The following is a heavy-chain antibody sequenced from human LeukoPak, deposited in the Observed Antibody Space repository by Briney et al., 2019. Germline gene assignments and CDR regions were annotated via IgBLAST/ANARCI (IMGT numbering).Heavy chain of an antibody. CDR1: GGSISSYY. D-gene: IGHD6-25*01. V-gene: IGHV4-59*01. J-gene: IGHJ5*02. CDR3: ARDHPSGGLGHWFDP. CDR2: IYYSGST. Sequence: PSETLSLTCTVSGGSISSYYWSWIRQPPGKGLEWIGYIYYSGSTNYNPSLKSRVTISVDTSKNQFSLKLSSVTAADTAVHYCARDHPSGGLGHWFDPWGQGTLVTVSS.